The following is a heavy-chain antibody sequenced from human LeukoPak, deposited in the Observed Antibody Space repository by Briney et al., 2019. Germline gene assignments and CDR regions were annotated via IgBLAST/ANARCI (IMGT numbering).Heavy chain of an antibody. V-gene: IGHV1-2*02. CDR3: AREPRGSMVRGVIGGGIDY. CDR1: GYTFTGYY. CDR2: INPNSGGT. J-gene: IGHJ4*02. Sequence: ASVKVSCKASGYTFTGYYMHWVRQAPGQGLEWMGWINPNSGGTNYAQKFQGRVTMTRDTSISTAYMELSRLRSDDTAAYYCAREPRGSMVRGVIGGGIDYWGQGTLVTVSS. D-gene: IGHD3-10*01.